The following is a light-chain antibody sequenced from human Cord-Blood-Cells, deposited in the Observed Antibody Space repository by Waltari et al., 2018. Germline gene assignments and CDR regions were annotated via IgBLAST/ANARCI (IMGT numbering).Light chain of an antibody. Sequence: EIVMTQSPATLSVSPGERDTLPCKSSQSVSSNLAWYQQNPGQAPGPLIYGASTRATGIPASFSGSGSGTEFTLTISSLQSEDFAVYFCQQYNNWPPFTLGPGTKVDIK. J-gene: IGKJ3*01. CDR1: QSVSSN. V-gene: IGKV3-15*01. CDR3: QQYNNWPPFT. CDR2: GAS.